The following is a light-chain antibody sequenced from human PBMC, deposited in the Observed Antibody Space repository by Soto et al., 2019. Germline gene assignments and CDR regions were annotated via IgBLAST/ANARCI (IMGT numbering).Light chain of an antibody. V-gene: IGKV1-5*01. Sequence: DIQMTQSPSTLSATAGDRVTITCRASQSISSWLAWYQHKPGKXPXXLIYDASNLDSGVPSRFSGSGSGTEFSLTISNLQPDDCATYYCQQYENYWTFGQGTKV. CDR2: DAS. CDR1: QSISSW. J-gene: IGKJ1*01. CDR3: QQYENYWT.